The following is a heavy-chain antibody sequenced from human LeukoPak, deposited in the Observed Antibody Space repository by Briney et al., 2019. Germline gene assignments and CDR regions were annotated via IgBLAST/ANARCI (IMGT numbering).Heavy chain of an antibody. CDR1: GYTFTGYY. CDR3: TRIKAAANRIYGMDV. V-gene: IGHV1-2*02. Sequence: GASVKVSCKASGYTFTGYYTHWVRQAPGQGLEWMGWINPNSGGTNYAQKFQGRVTMTRDTSISTAYMELSRLRSDDTAVYYCTRIKAAANRIYGMDVWGQGTTVTVSS. CDR2: INPNSGGT. D-gene: IGHD6-13*01. J-gene: IGHJ6*02.